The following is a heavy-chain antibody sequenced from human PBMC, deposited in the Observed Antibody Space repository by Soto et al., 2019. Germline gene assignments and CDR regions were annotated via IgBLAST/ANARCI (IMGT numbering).Heavy chain of an antibody. CDR3: ANHRGFLVTQYVFVY. Sequence: EVQLLDSGGGLAQPGGSLRLSCAASGFTFKNYAMSWVRQAPGKGLEWVSSISNSGGSTYYADSVQGRFTISRDNSKNTLSLQMNRLSAEDTAIYYCANHRGFLVTQYVFVYWGQGTLVTVSS. J-gene: IGHJ4*02. CDR2: ISNSGGST. V-gene: IGHV3-23*01. D-gene: IGHD2-21*02. CDR1: GFTFKNYA.